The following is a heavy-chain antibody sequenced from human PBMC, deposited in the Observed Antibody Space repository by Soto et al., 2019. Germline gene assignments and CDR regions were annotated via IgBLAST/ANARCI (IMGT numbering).Heavy chain of an antibody. J-gene: IGHJ5*02. CDR1: GGSISSYY. D-gene: IGHD6-13*01. CDR2: IYYSGST. CDR3: AKAWAAGTLDSWFDP. Sequence: PSETLSLTCTVSGGSISSYYWSWIRQPPGKGLEWIGYIYYSGSTNYNPSLKSRVTISVDTSKNQFSLRAEDTAVYYCAKAWAAGTLDSWFDPWGQGTLVTVPQ. V-gene: IGHV4-59*01.